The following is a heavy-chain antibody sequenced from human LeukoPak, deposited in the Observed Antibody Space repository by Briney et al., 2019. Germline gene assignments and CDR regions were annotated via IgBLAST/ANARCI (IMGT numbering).Heavy chain of an antibody. V-gene: IGHV1-69*13. J-gene: IGHJ4*02. Sequence: GASVKVSCKASGGTFSSYAISWVRQAPGQGLEWMGGIIPIFGTANYAQKFQGRVTITADESTSTAYMELSSLRSEDTAVYYCARPKGAVAGDFDYWGQGTLVTVSS. CDR1: GGTFSSYA. D-gene: IGHD6-19*01. CDR2: IIPIFGTA. CDR3: ARPKGAVAGDFDY.